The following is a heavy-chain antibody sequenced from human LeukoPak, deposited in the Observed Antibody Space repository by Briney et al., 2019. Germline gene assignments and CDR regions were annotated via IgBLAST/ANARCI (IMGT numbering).Heavy chain of an antibody. CDR2: INLSGST. J-gene: IGHJ6*03. Sequence: SETLSLTCAVYGGSFSGYYWSWIRQPPGKGLEWIGEINLSGSTNYNPSLKSRVTISVDTSKNQFSLKLSSVTAADTAVYYCAREDIVVVPAAIPNNYYYYMDVWGKGTTVTVSS. CDR1: GGSFSGYY. V-gene: IGHV4-34*01. CDR3: AREDIVVVPAAIPNNYYYYMDV. D-gene: IGHD2-2*02.